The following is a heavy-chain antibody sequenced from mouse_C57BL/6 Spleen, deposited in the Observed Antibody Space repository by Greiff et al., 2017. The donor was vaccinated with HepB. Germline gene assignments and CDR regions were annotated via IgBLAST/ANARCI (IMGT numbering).Heavy chain of an antibody. CDR1: GYTFTSYW. J-gene: IGHJ1*03. Sequence: QVQLQQPGAELVKPGASVKLSCKASGYTFTSYWMHWVKQRPGQGLEWIGMIHPNSGSTNYNEKFKSKATLTVDKSSSTAYMQLSSLTSEDSAVYYCARENDGYYGGYFDVWGTGTTVTVSS. CDR3: ARENDGYYGGYFDV. D-gene: IGHD2-3*01. V-gene: IGHV1-64*01. CDR2: IHPNSGST.